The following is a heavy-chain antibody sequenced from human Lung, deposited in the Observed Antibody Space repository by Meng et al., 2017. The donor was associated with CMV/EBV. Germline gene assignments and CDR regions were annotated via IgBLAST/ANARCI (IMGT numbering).Heavy chain of an antibody. CDR2: IYYSGSS. CDR3: DRADYYDLMAV. Sequence: SETLSLTCTVSGASIDSDNYYWSWIRQPPGKGLEWIGYIYYSGSSFYNPSLKSRVTISLNMSKNQFSLYLSSVTAADTAVYYCDRADYYDLMAVWGQGTTVTVPS. V-gene: IGHV4-30-4*08. J-gene: IGHJ6*02. CDR1: GASIDSDNYY.